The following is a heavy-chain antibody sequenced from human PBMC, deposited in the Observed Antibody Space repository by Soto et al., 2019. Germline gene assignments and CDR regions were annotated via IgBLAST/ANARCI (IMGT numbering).Heavy chain of an antibody. V-gene: IGHV4-59*08. CDR1: GGSISPYY. CDR2: IYYGGST. Sequence: PSETLSLTCTVSGGSISPYYWSWIRQPPGKGLEWVGYIYYGGSTSYNPSLKSRITISLETSKSQISLRLSSVTAADTATYYCARRDRSRGSPFDYWGQGTLVTVSS. J-gene: IGHJ4*02. CDR3: ARRDRSRGSPFDY. D-gene: IGHD3-10*01.